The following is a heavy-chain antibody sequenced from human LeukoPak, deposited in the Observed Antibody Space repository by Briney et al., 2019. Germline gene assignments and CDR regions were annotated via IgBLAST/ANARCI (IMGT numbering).Heavy chain of an antibody. Sequence: GSLKLSCAASGFTVSSGYMSWVRQAPGKGMEWVSLIYSDGSTYYADSVKGRFTISRDNSKNTLYLQMNSLRAEDTAVYYCARFDGFWSGYSLWGQGTLVTVSS. J-gene: IGHJ4*02. D-gene: IGHD3-3*01. CDR3: ARFDGFWSGYSL. CDR1: GFTVSSGY. CDR2: IYSDGST. V-gene: IGHV3-53*01.